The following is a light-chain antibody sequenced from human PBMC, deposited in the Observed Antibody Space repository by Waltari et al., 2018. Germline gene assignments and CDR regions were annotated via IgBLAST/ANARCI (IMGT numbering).Light chain of an antibody. Sequence: EIVLTQSPATLSVSPGERVTLSCRASQTVSTRLAWYQKKSGQAPKVLIFDASTRATGIPATFTGSGSGTEFPLTISSLQSEDFAVYYCQQYKEWPLTFGGGTKVEIK. V-gene: IGKV3-15*01. CDR3: QQYKEWPLT. J-gene: IGKJ4*01. CDR2: DAS. CDR1: QTVSTR.